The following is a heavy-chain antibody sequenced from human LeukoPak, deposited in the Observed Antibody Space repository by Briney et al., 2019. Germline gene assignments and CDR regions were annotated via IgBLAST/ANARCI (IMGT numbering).Heavy chain of an antibody. Sequence: GSLRLSCAASGFTFSYFSMNWVRQAPGKGLEWVSYISSSSTTIYYADSVKGRFTISRDNANNSLYLQVSSLRAEDTAVYYCARVSGSYGDSAYWGQGTLVTVSS. D-gene: IGHD1-26*01. CDR1: GFTFSYFS. J-gene: IGHJ4*02. V-gene: IGHV3-48*04. CDR2: ISSSSTTI. CDR3: ARVSGSYGDSAY.